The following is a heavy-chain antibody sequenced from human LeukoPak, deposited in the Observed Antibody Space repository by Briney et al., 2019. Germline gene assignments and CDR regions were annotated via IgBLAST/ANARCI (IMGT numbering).Heavy chain of an antibody. J-gene: IGHJ4*02. CDR2: IYYSGST. CDR1: GGSISSYY. D-gene: IGHD3-10*01. Sequence: SETLSLTCTVSGGSISSYYWSWLRQPPGKGLEWIGYIYYSGSTNYNPSLKSRVTISVDTSKNQFSLKLSSVTAADTAVYYCARGLWFGELLFDYWGQGTLVTVSS. CDR3: ARGLWFGELLFDY. V-gene: IGHV4-59*01.